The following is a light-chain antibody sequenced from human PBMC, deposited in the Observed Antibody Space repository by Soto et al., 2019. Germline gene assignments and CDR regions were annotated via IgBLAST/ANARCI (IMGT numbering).Light chain of an antibody. CDR3: QVWDNNGGHNYV. Sequence: SYELTQSPSVSVAPGQTARITCGGNNIGIYSAHWYQQRPGQAPVLVVYDGSDRPSGIPERFSGSNSGDTATLTIGRVEAADEADYYCQVWDNNGGHNYVFGPGTKVTVL. V-gene: IGLV3-21*02. CDR1: NIGIYS. J-gene: IGLJ1*01. CDR2: DGS.